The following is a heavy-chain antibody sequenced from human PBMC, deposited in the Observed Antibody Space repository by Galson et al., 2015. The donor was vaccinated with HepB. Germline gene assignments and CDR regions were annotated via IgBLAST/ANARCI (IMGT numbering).Heavy chain of an antibody. CDR3: ARDLYSPDLTPLDY. V-gene: IGHV1-18*01. CDR1: GYTFNSYG. Sequence: SVKVSCKASGYTFNSYGFSWVRLTPGQGLEWLGWISTFTDNTIYAQKFQDRVTLTTDKFTRTAYMELRGLRFDDTAVYYCARDLYSPDLTPLDYWGQGTLVTVFS. D-gene: IGHD2-8*01. J-gene: IGHJ4*02. CDR2: ISTFTDNT.